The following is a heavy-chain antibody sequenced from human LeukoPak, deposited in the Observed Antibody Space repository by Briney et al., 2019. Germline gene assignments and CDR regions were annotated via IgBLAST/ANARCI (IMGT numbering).Heavy chain of an antibody. V-gene: IGHV1-24*01. CDR2: FDPEDGET. CDR3: ATRGFSGYGDYYGY. Sequence: ASVKVSCKVSGYTLTELSMHWVRQAPGKGLEWMGGFDPEDGETIYAQKFQGRVTMTEDTSTDPAYMELSSLRSEDTAVYYCATRGFSGYGDYYGYWGQGTLVTVSS. CDR1: GYTLTELS. J-gene: IGHJ4*02. D-gene: IGHD4-17*01.